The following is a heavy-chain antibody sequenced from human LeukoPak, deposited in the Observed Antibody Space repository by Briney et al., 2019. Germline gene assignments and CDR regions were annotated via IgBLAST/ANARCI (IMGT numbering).Heavy chain of an antibody. V-gene: IGHV3-9*01. Sequence: SGGSLRLSCAASGFTFDDYAMHWVRQAPGKGLEWASGISWNSGSIGYADSVKGRFTISRDNAKNSLYLQMNSLRAEDTALYYCAKDGGIAVAETYFDYWGQGTLVTVS. D-gene: IGHD6-19*01. CDR2: ISWNSGSI. J-gene: IGHJ4*02. CDR3: AKDGGIAVAETYFDY. CDR1: GFTFDDYA.